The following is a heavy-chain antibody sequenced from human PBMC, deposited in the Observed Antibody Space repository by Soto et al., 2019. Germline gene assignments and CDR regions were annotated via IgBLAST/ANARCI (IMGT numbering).Heavy chain of an antibody. D-gene: IGHD1-26*01. CDR2: ITNTGGDT. Sequence: PGWSMGLSCAASGFTFSSNAMSWVRQAPGKGLEWVSVITNTGGDTLYADSVKGRFTISRDNSKNTLYLQMNSLRAEDTAIYYCARASGESYPRSRVLDYWSQGTWVTVSS. CDR3: ARASGESYPRSRVLDY. V-gene: IGHV3-23*01. J-gene: IGHJ4*02. CDR1: GFTFSSNA.